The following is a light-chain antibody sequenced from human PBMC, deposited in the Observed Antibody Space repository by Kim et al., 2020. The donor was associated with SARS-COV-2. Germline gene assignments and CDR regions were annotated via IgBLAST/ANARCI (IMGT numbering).Light chain of an antibody. V-gene: IGLV2-14*01. CDR1: SSDIGVYNY. Sequence: QSALTQPASVSGSPGQSITISCIGTSSDIGVYNYVSWYQQHPGTAPKLMIYDVSKRPSGVPNRFSGSKSGNTASLTISGLQPEDEADYYCSSYNSITIYVFGTGTKVTVL. CDR3: SSYNSITIYV. J-gene: IGLJ1*01. CDR2: DVS.